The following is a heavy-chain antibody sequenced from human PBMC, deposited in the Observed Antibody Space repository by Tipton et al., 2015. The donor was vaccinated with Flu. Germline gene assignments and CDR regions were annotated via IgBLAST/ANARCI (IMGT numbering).Heavy chain of an antibody. CDR1: SGSLSSGAYY. CDR3: ARACGSGGNRWFDP. V-gene: IGHV4-39*07. D-gene: IGHD2-15*01. CDR2: IFYRGTT. J-gene: IGHJ5*02. Sequence: LRLSCTVSSGSLSSGAYYWGWIRQPPGKGLEWIGSIFYRGTTYYNPSLKSRVTISIDTSKNHFSLTVNSVTAADTAVYYCARACGSGGNRWFDPWGQGALVTVSS.